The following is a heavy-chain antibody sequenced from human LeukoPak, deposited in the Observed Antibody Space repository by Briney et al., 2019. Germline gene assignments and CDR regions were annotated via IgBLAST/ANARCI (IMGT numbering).Heavy chain of an antibody. J-gene: IGHJ3*02. V-gene: IGHV1-46*01. Sequence: ASVKVSCKASGYTFTSYYMHWVRQAPGQGLEWMGIINPSGGSTSYAQKFQGRVTMTRDTSTSTVYMELSSLRSEDTAVYYCARGEGLEPTSIIAFDIWGQGTMVTVSS. D-gene: IGHD3-16*01. CDR1: GYTFTSYY. CDR2: INPSGGST. CDR3: ARGEGLEPTSIIAFDI.